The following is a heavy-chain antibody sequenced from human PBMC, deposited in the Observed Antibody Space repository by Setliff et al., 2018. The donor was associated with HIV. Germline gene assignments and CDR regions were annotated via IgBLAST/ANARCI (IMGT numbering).Heavy chain of an antibody. D-gene: IGHD4-17*01. V-gene: IGHV4-39*07. CDR3: ARGTTLNVVPDAFDI. Sequence: SETLSLTCNVSGGSISSSSYYWGWIRQPPGKGLEWIGSFHSSGTTYYNPSLKSRVTISVDTSKNQISLRLNSLTAADTAVYYCARGTTLNVVPDAFDIWGQGTMVTVSS. J-gene: IGHJ3*02. CDR2: FHSSGTT. CDR1: GGSISSSSYY.